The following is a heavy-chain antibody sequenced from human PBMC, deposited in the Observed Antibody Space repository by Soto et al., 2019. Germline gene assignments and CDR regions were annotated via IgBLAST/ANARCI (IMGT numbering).Heavy chain of an antibody. D-gene: IGHD5-12*01. J-gene: IGHJ4*02. CDR3: AKAPYSGYEIDY. Sequence: QVQLVESGGGVVQPGRSLRLSCAASGFTFSSYGMHWVRQAPGKGLEWVAVISYDGSNKYYADSVKGRFTISRGNSKNTLYLQMNSLIAEDTAVYYCAKAPYSGYEIDYWGQGTLVTVSS. V-gene: IGHV3-30*18. CDR2: ISYDGSNK. CDR1: GFTFSSYG.